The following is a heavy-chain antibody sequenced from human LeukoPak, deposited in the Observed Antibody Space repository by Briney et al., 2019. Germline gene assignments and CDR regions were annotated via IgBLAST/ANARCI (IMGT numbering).Heavy chain of an antibody. CDR3: ARVPYFDWLFSFDY. D-gene: IGHD3-9*01. CDR2: IKQEGSEK. V-gene: IGHV3-7*01. Sequence: PGGSLRLSCAASGFTVSSNYMSWVRQAPGKGLEWGANIKQEGSEKYYVDSVKGRFTISRDNAKNSLYLQMNSLRAEDTAVYYCARVPYFDWLFSFDYWGQGTLVTVSS. J-gene: IGHJ4*02. CDR1: GFTVSSNY.